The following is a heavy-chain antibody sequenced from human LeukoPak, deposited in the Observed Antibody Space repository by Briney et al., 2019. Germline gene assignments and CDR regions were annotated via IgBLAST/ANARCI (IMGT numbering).Heavy chain of an antibody. V-gene: IGHV3-30-3*01. D-gene: IGHD3-22*01. J-gene: IGHJ4*02. CDR1: GFTFSSYA. Sequence: GGSLRLSCAASGFTFSSYAMHWVRQAPGKGLEWVAVISYDGSNKYYANSVKGRFTISRDNSKNTLYLQMNSLRAEDTAVYYCARDVWHYYDSSGYYGYWGQGTLVTVSS. CDR2: ISYDGSNK. CDR3: ARDVWHYYDSSGYYGY.